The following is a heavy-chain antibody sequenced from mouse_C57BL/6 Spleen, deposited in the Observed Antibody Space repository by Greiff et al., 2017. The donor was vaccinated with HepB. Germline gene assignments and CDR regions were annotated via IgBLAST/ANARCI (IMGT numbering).Heavy chain of an antibody. CDR1: GYTFTSYW. D-gene: IGHD2-12*01. CDR3: ARGAYDAYYYAMDY. CDR2: IDPSDSYT. Sequence: QVQLQQPGAELVRPGTSVKLSCKASGYTFTSYWMHWVKQRPGQGLEWIGVIDPSDSYTNYNQKFKGKATLTVDTSSSTAYMQLSSLTSEDSAVYYCARGAYDAYYYAMDYWGQGTSVTVSS. V-gene: IGHV1-59*01. J-gene: IGHJ4*01.